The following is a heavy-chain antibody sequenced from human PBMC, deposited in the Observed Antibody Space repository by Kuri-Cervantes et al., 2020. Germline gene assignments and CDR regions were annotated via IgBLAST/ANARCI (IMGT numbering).Heavy chain of an antibody. J-gene: IGHJ5*02. V-gene: IGHV4-59*01. CDR1: GGSISSYY. CDR3: AREGGYATRSWFDP. CDR2: IYYSGST. Sequence: SETLSLTCTVSGGSISSYYWSWIRQPPGKGLEWIGYIYYSGSTNYNPSLKNRVTISVDTSKNQFSLKLIYVTAADTAVYYCAREGGYATRSWFDPWGQGTLVTVSS. D-gene: IGHD2-8*01.